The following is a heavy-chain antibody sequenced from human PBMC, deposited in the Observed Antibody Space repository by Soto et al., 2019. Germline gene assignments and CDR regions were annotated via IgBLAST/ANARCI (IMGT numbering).Heavy chain of an antibody. D-gene: IGHD2-2*01. J-gene: IGHJ6*02. CDR3: ASAFTHCSSTSCYGPLYYYYYYGMGV. V-gene: IGHV1-69*13. CDR1: GGTFSSYA. CDR2: IIPIFGTA. Sequence: GASVKVSCKASGGTFSSYAISWVRQAPGQGLEWMGGIIPIFGTANYAQKFQGRVTITADESTSTAYMELSSLRSEDTAVYYCASAFTHCSSTSCYGPLYYYYYYGMGVWGQGTTVTVSS.